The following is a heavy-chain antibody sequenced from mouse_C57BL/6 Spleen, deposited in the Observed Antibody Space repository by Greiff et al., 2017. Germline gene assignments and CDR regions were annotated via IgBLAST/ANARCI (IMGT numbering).Heavy chain of an antibody. CDR2: ISSGSSTI. Sequence: EVQVVESGGGLVKPGGSLKLSCAASGFTFSDYGMHWVRQAPEKGLEWVAYISSGSSTIYYADTVKGRFTISRDNAKNTLFLQMTSLRSEDTAMYYCAREDDGYYLYYFDYWGQGTTLTVSS. CDR3: AREDDGYYLYYFDY. CDR1: GFTFSDYG. J-gene: IGHJ2*01. D-gene: IGHD2-3*01. V-gene: IGHV5-17*01.